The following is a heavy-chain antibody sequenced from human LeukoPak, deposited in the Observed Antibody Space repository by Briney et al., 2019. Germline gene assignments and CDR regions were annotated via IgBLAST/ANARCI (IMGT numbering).Heavy chain of an antibody. Sequence: PGGSLRLSCAASEFTFSSYWMSWVRQAPGKGLEWVANIKEDGSEKYYVDSVKGRFTISRDNAKNSLYLQMNSLRAEDTAVYYCARKYCSGGSCYLLDYWGQGTLVTVSS. D-gene: IGHD2-15*01. CDR3: ARKYCSGGSCYLLDY. J-gene: IGHJ4*02. CDR2: IKEDGSEK. CDR1: EFTFSSYW. V-gene: IGHV3-7*01.